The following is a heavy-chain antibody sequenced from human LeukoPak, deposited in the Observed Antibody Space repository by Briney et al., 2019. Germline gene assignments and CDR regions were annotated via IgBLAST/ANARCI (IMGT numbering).Heavy chain of an antibody. V-gene: IGHV4-61*02. CDR3: ARWPSLREWFDYYGMDV. D-gene: IGHD3-3*01. CDR1: GGSISSGSYY. CDR2: IYTSGSN. Sequence: SETLSLTCTVSGGSISSGSYYWSWIRQPAGKGLEWIGRIYTSGSNNYNPSLKSRVTISVDTSKNQFSLKLSSVTAADTAVYYCARWPSLREWFDYYGMDVWGQGTTVTVSS. J-gene: IGHJ6*02.